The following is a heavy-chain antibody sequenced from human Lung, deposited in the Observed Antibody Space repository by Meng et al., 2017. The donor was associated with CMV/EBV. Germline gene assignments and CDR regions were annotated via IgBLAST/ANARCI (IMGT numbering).Heavy chain of an antibody. CDR3: ARDLGYCSSTSCYYYYGMDV. D-gene: IGHD2-2*01. V-gene: IGHV4-59*01. CDR1: GGSISSYY. Sequence: SETLSLXXTVSGGSISSYYWSWIRQPPGKGLEWIGYIYYSGSTNYNPSLKSRVTISVDTSKNPFSLKLSSVTAADTAVYYCARDLGYCSSTSCYYYYGMDVWGQGXTVTVSS. CDR2: IYYSGST. J-gene: IGHJ6*02.